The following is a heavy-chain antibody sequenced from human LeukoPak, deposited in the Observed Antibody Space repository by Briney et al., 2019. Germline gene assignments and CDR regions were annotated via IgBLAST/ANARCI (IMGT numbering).Heavy chain of an antibody. J-gene: IGHJ4*02. V-gene: IGHV3-11*01. D-gene: IGHD3-16*01. CDR2: ISSSGSTI. CDR3: ARDTRLNKGDYFDY. Sequence: PGGSLRLSCAASGLTFSDYYMSWIRQAPGKGLEWVSYISSSGSTIYYADSVKGRFTISRDNAKNSLYLQMNSLRAEDTAVYYCARDTRLNKGDYFDYWGQGTLVTVSS. CDR1: GLTFSDYY.